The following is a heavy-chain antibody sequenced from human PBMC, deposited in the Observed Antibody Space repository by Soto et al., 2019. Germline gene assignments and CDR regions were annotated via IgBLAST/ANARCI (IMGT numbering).Heavy chain of an antibody. CDR2: IYNSGST. CDR1: GGSVSSSDYY. Sequence: PSETLSLTCTVSGGSVSSSDYYWSWIRQHPGKGLEWIGYIYNSGSTYYNPSLKSRVTISVDTSKNHFSLKLSSVTAADTAVYYCARDRLGSGSPSYYYYGMDVWGQGTTVTVSS. CDR3: ARDRLGSGSPSYYYYGMDV. J-gene: IGHJ6*02. V-gene: IGHV4-31*03. D-gene: IGHD3-10*01.